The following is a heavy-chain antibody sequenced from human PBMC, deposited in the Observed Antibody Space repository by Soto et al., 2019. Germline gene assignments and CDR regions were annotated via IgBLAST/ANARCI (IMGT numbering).Heavy chain of an antibody. CDR1: GFTFSSYA. CDR3: ARDHDYSNTWYYYGMDV. V-gene: IGHV3-30-3*01. CDR2: ISYDGSNK. D-gene: IGHD4-4*01. Sequence: GGSLRLSCAASGFTFSSYAMHWVRQAPGKGLEWVAVISYDGSNKYYADSVKGRFTISRDNSKNTLYLQMNSLRAEDTAVYYCARDHDYSNTWYYYGMDVWGQGTTVTVSS. J-gene: IGHJ6*02.